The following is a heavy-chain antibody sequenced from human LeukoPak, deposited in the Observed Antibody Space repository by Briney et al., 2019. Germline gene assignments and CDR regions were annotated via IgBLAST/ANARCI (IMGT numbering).Heavy chain of an antibody. CDR3: ARGGLWGADPPDY. V-gene: IGHV1-18*01. CDR2: TSGHNGKT. Sequence: EASVKVSCKASGYRFSTYAISWVRPARGEGLEWMGWTSGHNGKTKYAQRLQGRVTKTTDTATNTAYMELRSLRSDDTAVYFYARGGLWGADPPDYWGQGTLVTVSS. J-gene: IGHJ4*02. D-gene: IGHD3-16*01. CDR1: GYRFSTYA.